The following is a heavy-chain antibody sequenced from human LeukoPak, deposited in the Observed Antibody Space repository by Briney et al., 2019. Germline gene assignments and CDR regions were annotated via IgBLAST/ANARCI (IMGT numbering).Heavy chain of an antibody. J-gene: IGHJ3*02. D-gene: IGHD3-22*01. CDR2: IYYSGST. Sequence: SETLSLTCTVSGGSISSSSYYWGWIRQPPGKGLEWIGSIYYSGSTYYNPSLKSRVTISVDTSKNQFSLKLSSVTAADPAVYYCASWHDSSGYYYPDAFDIWGQGTMVTVSS. V-gene: IGHV4-39*01. CDR3: ASWHDSSGYYYPDAFDI. CDR1: GGSISSSSYY.